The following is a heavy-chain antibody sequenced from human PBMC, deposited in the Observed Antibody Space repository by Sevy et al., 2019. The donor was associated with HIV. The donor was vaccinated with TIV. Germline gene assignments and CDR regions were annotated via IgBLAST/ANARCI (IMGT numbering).Heavy chain of an antibody. Sequence: SETLSLTCTVSGGSITSLYWNWIRQPPGKGLEWIANIYYNGHINYNPSHKRRATLSLDTSKNQFSLRLSSVTAADTAMYYCAGENAWGRGYSWGQGTLVTVSS. J-gene: IGHJ4*02. V-gene: IGHV4-59*08. CDR2: IYYNGHI. CDR1: GGSITSLY. D-gene: IGHD1-26*01. CDR3: AGENAWGRGYS.